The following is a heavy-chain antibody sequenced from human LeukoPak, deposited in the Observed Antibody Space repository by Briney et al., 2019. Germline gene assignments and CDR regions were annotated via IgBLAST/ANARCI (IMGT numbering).Heavy chain of an antibody. CDR2: IWYDGSNK. J-gene: IGHJ4*02. D-gene: IGHD3-9*01. V-gene: IGHV3-33*01. CDR3: ARDYDLLTGYYGTYDF. CDR1: GYRFTSYY. Sequence: ASGYRFTSYYMHWVRQAPGKGLEWVAVIWYDGSNKHYAASVKGRFTISRDNSKNTLYLQMSSLRVEDTAVYYCARDYDLLTGYYGTYDFWGQGTLVTVSS.